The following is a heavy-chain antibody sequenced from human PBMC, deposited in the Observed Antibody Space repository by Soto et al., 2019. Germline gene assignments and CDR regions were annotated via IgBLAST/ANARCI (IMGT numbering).Heavy chain of an antibody. CDR2: IYYSGST. J-gene: IGHJ4*02. Sequence: SETLSLTCTVSGDSISSYYWSWIRQPPGKGLEWIGYIYYSGSTNYNPSLKSRVTISVDTSKNQFSLKLSSVTAADTAVYYCARGGLEYSSSWQADYWGQGTLVTVSS. CDR3: ARGGLEYSSSWQADY. CDR1: GDSISSYY. D-gene: IGHD6-13*01. V-gene: IGHV4-59*01.